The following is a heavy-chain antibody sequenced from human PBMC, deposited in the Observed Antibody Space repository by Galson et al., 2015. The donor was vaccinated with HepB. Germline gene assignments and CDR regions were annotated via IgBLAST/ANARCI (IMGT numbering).Heavy chain of an antibody. CDR3: AKEIPSSAEGGDTFDI. Sequence: SLRLSCAASGFTFNSYAMSWVRPAPGKGLEWVSSISGSGGSTYYADSVKGRFTISRDNSKYTLYLQMNSLRAEDTAVYYCAKEIPSSAEGGDTFDIWGQGTMVTVSS. CDR2: ISGSGGST. D-gene: IGHD1-14*01. CDR1: GFTFNSYA. V-gene: IGHV3-23*01. J-gene: IGHJ3*02.